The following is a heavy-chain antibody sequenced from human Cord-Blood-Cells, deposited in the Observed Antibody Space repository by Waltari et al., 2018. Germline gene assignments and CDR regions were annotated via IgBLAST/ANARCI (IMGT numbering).Heavy chain of an antibody. V-gene: IGHV4-39*01. Sequence: QLQLQESGPGLVKPSETLSLTCTVSGGSISSSSYYWGWIRQPPGKGLEWFGSIYYSGSTYYNPSLKNRVTISVDTSKNQFSLKLSSVTAADTAVYYCARQTAYYYDSSGYYFDWFDPWGQGTLVTVSS. CDR3: ARQTAYYYDSSGYYFDWFDP. D-gene: IGHD3-22*01. CDR1: GGSISSSSYY. CDR2: IYYSGST. J-gene: IGHJ5*02.